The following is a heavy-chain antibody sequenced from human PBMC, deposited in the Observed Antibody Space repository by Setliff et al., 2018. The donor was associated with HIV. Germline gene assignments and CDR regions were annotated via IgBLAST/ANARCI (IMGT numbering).Heavy chain of an antibody. D-gene: IGHD6-19*01. J-gene: IGHJ2*01. CDR1: GFTFSNYS. Sequence: SCAASGFTFSNYSMNWVRQAPGKGLEWVSYISSSSSTIYYADSVKGRFTISRDNAKNSLYLKVNSLRAEDTAVYYCARVFEVAGRGDFDLWGRGTLVTVSS. V-gene: IGHV3-48*01. CDR3: ARVFEVAGRGDFDL. CDR2: ISSSSSTI.